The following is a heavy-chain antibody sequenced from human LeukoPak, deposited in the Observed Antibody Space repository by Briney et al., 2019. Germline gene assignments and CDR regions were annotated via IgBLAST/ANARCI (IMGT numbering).Heavy chain of an antibody. Sequence: SETLSLTCTVPGGSISSYYWSWIRQPPGKGLEWNGYIYYSGSTNYKPSLKSLVTISVDTSKNQFSLKLSSVTAADTAVYYCARGRAYDSSGYGNDYWGQGTLVTVSS. CDR1: GGSISSYY. D-gene: IGHD3-22*01. CDR3: ARGRAYDSSGYGNDY. J-gene: IGHJ4*02. CDR2: IYYSGST. V-gene: IGHV4-59*01.